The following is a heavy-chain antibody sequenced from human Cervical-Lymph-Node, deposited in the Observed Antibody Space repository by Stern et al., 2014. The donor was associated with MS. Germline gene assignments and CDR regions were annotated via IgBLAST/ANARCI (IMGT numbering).Heavy chain of an antibody. CDR3: ARYSG. J-gene: IGHJ4*02. CDR1: GGLFSNFT. Sequence: QVQLVQSGTEVKKPGSSVKVSCKASGGLFSNFTISWVRQAPGQGLEWMGEIIPFFRTSPYAQNFQDRVTITADETTSTVYMELSSLRSEDTAIYYGARYSGWGQGTLVIVSS. D-gene: IGHD2-21*01. V-gene: IGHV1-69*01. CDR2: IIPFFRTS.